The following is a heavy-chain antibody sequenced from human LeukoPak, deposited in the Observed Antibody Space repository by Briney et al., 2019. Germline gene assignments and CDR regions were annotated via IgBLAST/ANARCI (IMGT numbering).Heavy chain of an antibody. J-gene: IGHJ4*02. D-gene: IGHD6-6*01. CDR3: AKGSEGIAARRGDY. CDR1: GFTFSSYG. Sequence: GGSLRLSCAASGFTFSSYGMHWVRQAPGKGLEWVAIIWYDGSNKYYADSVKGRFTISRDDAKNTLYLQMNSLRAEDTAVYYCAKGSEGIAARRGDYWGQGTLVTVSS. CDR2: IWYDGSNK. V-gene: IGHV3-33*03.